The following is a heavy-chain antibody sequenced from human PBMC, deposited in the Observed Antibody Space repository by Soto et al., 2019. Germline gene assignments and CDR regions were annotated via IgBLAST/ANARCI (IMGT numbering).Heavy chain of an antibody. Sequence: GGSLRLSCAASGFTFSSYAMHWVRQAPGKGLEWVAVISYDGSNKYYADSVKGRFTISRDNSKNTLYLQMNSLRAEDTAVYYCARDAGPAMVTYLFDYWGQGTLVTVSS. CDR3: ARDAGPAMVTYLFDY. J-gene: IGHJ4*02. D-gene: IGHD5-18*01. CDR1: GFTFSSYA. V-gene: IGHV3-30-3*01. CDR2: ISYDGSNK.